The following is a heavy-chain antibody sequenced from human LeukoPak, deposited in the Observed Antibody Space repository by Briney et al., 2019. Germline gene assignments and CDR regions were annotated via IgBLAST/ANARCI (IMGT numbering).Heavy chain of an antibody. D-gene: IGHD3-3*01. J-gene: IGHJ4*02. Sequence: GESLKISCKGSGYSFTSYWIGWVRQMPGKGLEWMGIIYTGDSDTRYSPSFQGQVTISADKSISTAYLQWSSLKASDTAMYYCARHPWYYDFWSGYYHGFDYWGQGTLVTVSS. CDR1: GYSFTSYW. V-gene: IGHV5-51*01. CDR2: IYTGDSDT. CDR3: ARHPWYYDFWSGYYHGFDY.